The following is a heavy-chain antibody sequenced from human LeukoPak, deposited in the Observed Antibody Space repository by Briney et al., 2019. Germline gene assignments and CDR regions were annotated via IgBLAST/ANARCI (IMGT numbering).Heavy chain of an antibody. CDR1: GFIFNDAW. Sequence: GGSLRLSCAASGFIFNDAWMTWVRQTPGKGLEWVANMKPDGSESYYVDSVKGRFTISRDNAKNALYLQMNSLRPEDTAVYHCARDRYRIFDYWGQGTLVTVSS. CDR2: MKPDGSES. CDR3: ARDRYRIFDY. J-gene: IGHJ4*02. D-gene: IGHD2-15*01. V-gene: IGHV3-7*01.